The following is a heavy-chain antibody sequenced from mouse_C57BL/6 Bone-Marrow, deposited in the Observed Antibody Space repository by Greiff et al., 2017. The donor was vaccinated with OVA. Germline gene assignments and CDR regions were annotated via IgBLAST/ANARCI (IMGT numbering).Heavy chain of an antibody. J-gene: IGHJ1*03. D-gene: IGHD4-1*01. Sequence: EVQLQQSGPELVKPGASVKISCKASGYTFTDYYMNWVKQSHGKSLEWIGDINPNNGGTSYNQKFKGKATLTVDKSSSTAYMELRSLTSEDSAVYYCARWNPGTWRYFDVWGTGTTVTVSS. CDR2: INPNNGGT. CDR3: ARWNPGTWRYFDV. CDR1: GYTFTDYY. V-gene: IGHV1-26*01.